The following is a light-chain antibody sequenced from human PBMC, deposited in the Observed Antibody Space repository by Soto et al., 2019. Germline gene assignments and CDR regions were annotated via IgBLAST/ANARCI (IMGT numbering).Light chain of an antibody. J-gene: IGKJ1*01. V-gene: IGKV3-11*01. CDR2: DAS. CDR1: QSVSSY. Sequence: EIVLTQSPATLSLSPGERATLSCRASQSVSSYLAWYQQKPGQAPRLLISDASNRATGIPARFSGSGSGTDFTLTISSLEPEDFAVYYCHQRSDWPPAFGQETKVEVK. CDR3: HQRSDWPPA.